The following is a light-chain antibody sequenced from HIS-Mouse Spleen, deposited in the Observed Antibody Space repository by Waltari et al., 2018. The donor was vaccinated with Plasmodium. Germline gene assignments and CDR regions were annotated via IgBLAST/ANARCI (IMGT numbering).Light chain of an antibody. J-gene: IGKJ4*01. CDR1: QGIRSY. Sequence: DIQLTQSPSFLSASVGDRVTITCRASQGIRSYLAWYQQKPGKAPKLRIYAASTLQSGVPSSFSGSGSGTEFTLTISSLQPEDFATYYCQQLNSYPLTFGGGTKVEIK. CDR2: AAS. V-gene: IGKV1-9*01. CDR3: QQLNSYPLT.